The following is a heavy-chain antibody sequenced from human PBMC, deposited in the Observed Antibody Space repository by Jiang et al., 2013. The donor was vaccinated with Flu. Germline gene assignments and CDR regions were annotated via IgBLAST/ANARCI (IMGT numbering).Heavy chain of an antibody. D-gene: IGHD2-2*01. CDR2: IRYDGSNK. V-gene: IGHV3-30*02. Sequence: SGGGVVQPGGSLRLSCAASGFTFSSYGMHWVRQAPGKGLEWVAFIRYDGSNKYYADSVKGRFTISRDNSKNTLYLQMNSLRAEDTAVYYCAKDAGDIVVVPAANSGMDVWGQGTTVTVSS. J-gene: IGHJ6*02. CDR1: GFTFSSYG. CDR3: AKDAGDIVVVPAANSGMDV.